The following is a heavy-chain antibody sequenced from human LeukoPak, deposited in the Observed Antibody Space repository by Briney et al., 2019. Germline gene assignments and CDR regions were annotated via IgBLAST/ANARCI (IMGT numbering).Heavy chain of an antibody. Sequence: GGSLRLSCAASGFSFSSYSMHWVRQAPGKGLEWVAVMSYDGSIIYYADSVKGRFTISRDNSKNTLYLQMNSLRVEDTAVYYCAREVTEWGQGTLVTVSS. D-gene: IGHD2-21*02. J-gene: IGHJ4*02. CDR1: GFSFSSYS. V-gene: IGHV3-30-3*01. CDR2: MSYDGSII. CDR3: AREVTE.